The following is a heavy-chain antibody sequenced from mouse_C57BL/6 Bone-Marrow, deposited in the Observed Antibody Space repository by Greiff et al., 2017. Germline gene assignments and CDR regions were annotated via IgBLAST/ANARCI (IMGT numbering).Heavy chain of an antibody. CDR2: SRNKANDYTT. CDR3: ARDAWEGNYYGRSPDWYFDV. CDR1: GFTFSDFY. J-gene: IGHJ1*03. V-gene: IGHV7-1*01. D-gene: IGHD1-1*01. Sequence: EVQGVESGGGLVQSGRSLRLSCATSGFTFSDFYMAWVRQAPGKGLAWIAASRNKANDYTTEYSASVKGRFIVSRDTSQSILYLQMNALRAEDTAIYYCARDAWEGNYYGRSPDWYFDVWGTGTTVTVSS.